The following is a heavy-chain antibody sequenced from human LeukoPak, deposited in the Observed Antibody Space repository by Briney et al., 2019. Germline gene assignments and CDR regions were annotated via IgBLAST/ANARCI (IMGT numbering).Heavy chain of an antibody. V-gene: IGHV1-69*05. J-gene: IGHJ4*02. CDR2: IIPIFGTA. CDR3: ARGSEYYDSSGYHYFDY. D-gene: IGHD3-22*01. Sequence: SVKVSCKASGGTFSSYAISWVRQAPGQGLEWMGGIIPIFGTANYAQKFQGRVTITTDESTSTAYMELSSLRSEDTAVYYCARGSEYYDSSGYHYFDYWGQGTLVTVSS. CDR1: GGTFSSYA.